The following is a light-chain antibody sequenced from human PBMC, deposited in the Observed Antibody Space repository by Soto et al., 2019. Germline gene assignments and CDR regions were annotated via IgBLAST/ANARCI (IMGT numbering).Light chain of an antibody. Sequence: QSALTQPASVSGSPGQSSTISCTGTSSDVGGYNYVSWYQQHPGKAPKLMIYDVNNRPSGVSSRFSGSKSGNTASLTISGLQAEDEADYYCSSYTRSATYVFATGTQLTVL. J-gene: IGLJ1*01. CDR3: SSYTRSATYV. CDR2: DVN. V-gene: IGLV2-14*03. CDR1: SSDVGGYNY.